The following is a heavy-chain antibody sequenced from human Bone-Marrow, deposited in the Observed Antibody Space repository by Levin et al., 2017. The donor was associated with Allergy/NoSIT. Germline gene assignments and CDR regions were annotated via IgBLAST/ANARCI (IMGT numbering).Heavy chain of an antibody. CDR1: GGSIRSGGYY. CDR3: ARIPDTTSEFDY. J-gene: IGHJ4*02. V-gene: IGHV4-31*03. D-gene: IGHD5-18*01. Sequence: SETLSLTCTVSGGSIRSGGYYWSWIRQHPGKGLEWIGYIYDSGSTSYNPSLESRVAISVDTSKNQFYLKLTSLTAADTAVYYCARIPDTTSEFDYWGQGTWSPSPQ. CDR2: IYDSGST.